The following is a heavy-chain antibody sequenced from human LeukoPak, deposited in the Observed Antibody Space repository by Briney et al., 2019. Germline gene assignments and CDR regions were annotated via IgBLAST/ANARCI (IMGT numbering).Heavy chain of an antibody. J-gene: IGHJ4*02. Sequence: SETLSLTCAVYGGSFSGYYWSWIRQPPGKGLEWIGEINHSGSTNYNPSLKSRVTISVDTSKNQFSLKLSSVTAADTAVYYCARALKISMVRGLLFEYWGQGTLVTVSS. CDR2: INHSGST. CDR1: GGSFSGYY. D-gene: IGHD3-10*01. CDR3: ARALKISMVRGLLFEY. V-gene: IGHV4-34*01.